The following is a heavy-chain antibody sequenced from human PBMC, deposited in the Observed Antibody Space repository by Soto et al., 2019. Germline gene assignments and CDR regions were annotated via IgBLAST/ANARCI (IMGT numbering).Heavy chain of an antibody. CDR3: ARPAMLELWLSEYYFDY. CDR1: GFTFSSYA. D-gene: IGHD5-18*01. J-gene: IGHJ4*02. CDR2: ISYDGSNK. Sequence: QVQLVESGGGVVQPGRSLRLSCAASGFTFSSYAMHWVRQAPGKGLEWVAVISYDGSNKYYADSVKGRFTISRDNSKNTLYLQMNSLRAEDTAVYYCARPAMLELWLSEYYFDYWGQGTLVTVSS. V-gene: IGHV3-30-3*01.